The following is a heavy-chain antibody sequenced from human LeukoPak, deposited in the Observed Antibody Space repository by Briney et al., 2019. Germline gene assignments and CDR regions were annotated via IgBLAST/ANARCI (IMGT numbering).Heavy chain of an antibody. J-gene: IGHJ4*02. CDR2: LYYSGST. V-gene: IGHV4-39*07. CDR1: GFTFSTYW. Sequence: GSLRLSCAASGFTFSTYWMSWVRQPPGKGLEWIGTLYYSGSTYYNPSLKSRVTISVDTSKNQFSLKLTSVTAADTAVYYCASSIVGAYPIDYWGQGTLVTVSS. CDR3: ASSIVGAYPIDY. D-gene: IGHD1-26*01.